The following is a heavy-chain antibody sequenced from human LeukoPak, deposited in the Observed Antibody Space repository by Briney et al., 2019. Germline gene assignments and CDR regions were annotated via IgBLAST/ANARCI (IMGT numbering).Heavy chain of an antibody. Sequence: GGSLRLSCAASGFTFSTYSMNWVRQAPGKGLEWVSYISSSSSTIYYADSVKGRFTISRDNAKNSLYLQMNSLRAEDTVVYYCAREMGDGYNRSDYWGQGTLVTVSS. CDR3: AREMGDGYNRSDY. J-gene: IGHJ4*02. D-gene: IGHD5-24*01. CDR2: ISSSSSTI. CDR1: GFTFSTYS. V-gene: IGHV3-48*04.